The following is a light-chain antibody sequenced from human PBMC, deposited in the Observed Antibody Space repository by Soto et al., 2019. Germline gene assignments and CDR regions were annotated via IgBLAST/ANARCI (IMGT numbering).Light chain of an antibody. J-gene: IGKJ2*01. V-gene: IGKV3-20*01. CDR1: QSVSRNY. Sequence: EIVLTQSPGTLSLSPGERATLSCRASQSVSRNYLAWYQQKPGQAPRLLIHGASSRATGIPDRFSGSGSGTDFTLTISRLEPEDFAVYYCQQYAYSPRTFGRGTKLEIK. CDR2: GAS. CDR3: QQYAYSPRT.